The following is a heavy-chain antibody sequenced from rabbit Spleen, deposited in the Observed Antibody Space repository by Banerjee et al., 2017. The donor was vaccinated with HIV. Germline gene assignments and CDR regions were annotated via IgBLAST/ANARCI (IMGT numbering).Heavy chain of an antibody. CDR1: GFSFSSSYW. J-gene: IGHJ4*01. D-gene: IGHD4-2*01. CDR2: IVTTSGGT. V-gene: IGHV1S45*01. Sequence: QEQLEESGGDLVKPGASLTLTCTASGFSFSSSYWICWVRQAPEKGLELIACIVTTSGGTWYASRAKGRFAISKTSSTTVTLQMTSLTAADTATYFCARGGDWDVGNLWGPGTLVTVS. CDR3: ARGGDWDVGNL.